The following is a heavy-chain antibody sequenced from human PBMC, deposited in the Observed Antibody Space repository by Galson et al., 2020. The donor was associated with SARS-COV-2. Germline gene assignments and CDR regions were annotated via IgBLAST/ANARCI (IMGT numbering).Heavy chain of an antibody. D-gene: IGHD6-6*01. CDR2: IYYSGST. V-gene: IGHV4-59*01. J-gene: IGHJ4*02. CDR1: GGSISSYY. Sequence: SETLSLTCTVSGGSISSYYWSWIRQPPGKGLEWIGYIYYSGSTNYNPSLKSRVTISVDTSKNQFSLKLSSVTAADTAVYYCARGYSSSLIDYWGQGTLVTVSS. CDR3: ARGYSSSLIDY.